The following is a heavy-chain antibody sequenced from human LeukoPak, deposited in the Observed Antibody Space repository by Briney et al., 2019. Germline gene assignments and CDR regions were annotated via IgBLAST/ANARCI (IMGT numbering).Heavy chain of an antibody. CDR3: ARAAYSSTWYSRYFDL. Sequence: GGSLRLSCAASGFTFRSYDMHWVRQATGKGLEWVSGIGTAGEIYYPGSVKGRFTITRENAKNSLYLQMNSLRAGDTAVYYCARAAYSSTWYSRYFDLWGRGTLVTVSS. D-gene: IGHD6-13*01. J-gene: IGHJ2*01. V-gene: IGHV3-13*01. CDR1: GFTFRSYD. CDR2: IGTAGEI.